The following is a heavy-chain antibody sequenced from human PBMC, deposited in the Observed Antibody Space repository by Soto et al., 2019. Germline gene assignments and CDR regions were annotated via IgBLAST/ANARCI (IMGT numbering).Heavy chain of an antibody. J-gene: IGHJ5*02. V-gene: IGHV4-59*08. CDR2: IYYSGST. CDR1: GGSISSYY. D-gene: IGHD3-3*01. Sequence: ETLSLTCTVSGGSISSYYWSWIRQPPGKELEWIGYIYYSGSTNYNPSLKSRVTISVDTSKNQFSLKLSSVTAADTAVYYCARRKYDFWSGYYTYWFDPWGQGTLVTVSS. CDR3: ARRKYDFWSGYYTYWFDP.